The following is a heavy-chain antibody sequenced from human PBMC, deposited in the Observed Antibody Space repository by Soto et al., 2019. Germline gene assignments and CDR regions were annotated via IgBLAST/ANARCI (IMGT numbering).Heavy chain of an antibody. J-gene: IGHJ4*02. CDR1: GGTFSSDA. CDR2: IIPIFAPA. Sequence: HVQLVQSGAEVKKPGSSVKVSCKASGGTFSSDAISWVRQAPGQGLEWMGGIIPIFAPANYAQKFLGRVTITADESTTTAYMELSSLTSEDTAMYYCARARGESPMVLEDFFDNWGQGTLVTVAS. CDR3: ARARGESPMVLEDFFDN. V-gene: IGHV1-69*01. D-gene: IGHD2-8*01.